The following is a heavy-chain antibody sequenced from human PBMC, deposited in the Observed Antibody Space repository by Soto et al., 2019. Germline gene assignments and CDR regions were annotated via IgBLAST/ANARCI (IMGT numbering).Heavy chain of an antibody. CDR2: IFSDNER. Sequence: TCHVSGGPFSSSSDSWSLSRQPPGKGLEWLAHIFSDNERSYSTSLQGRLTISKDTSGSQVVLSMTNVDPVDTATYYCARMILD. CDR1: GGPFSSSSDS. J-gene: IGHJ4*01. CDR3: ARMILD. D-gene: IGHD5-18*01. V-gene: IGHV2-26*01.